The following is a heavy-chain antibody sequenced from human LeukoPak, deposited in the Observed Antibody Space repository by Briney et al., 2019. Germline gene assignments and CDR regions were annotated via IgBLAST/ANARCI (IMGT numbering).Heavy chain of an antibody. CDR3: TTSHRRGYADY. V-gene: IGHV3-15*01. D-gene: IGHD3-22*01. CDR2: IKSKTDGGTT. J-gene: IGHJ4*02. Sequence: GGSLRLSCAASGFSFSSYGMHWVRQAPGKGLEWVGRIKSKTDGGTTDYAAPVKGRFTISRDDSKNTLYLQMNSLKTEDTAVYYCTTSHRRGYADYWGQGTLVTVSS. CDR1: GFSFSSYG.